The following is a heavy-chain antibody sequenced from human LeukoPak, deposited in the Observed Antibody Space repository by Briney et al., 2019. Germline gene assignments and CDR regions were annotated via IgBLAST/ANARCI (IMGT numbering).Heavy chain of an antibody. CDR1: GFTFSSYS. J-gene: IGHJ3*02. V-gene: IGHV3-48*02. CDR3: ARDGRPFDI. Sequence: GGSRRLSCAASGFTFSSYSMSWVRQAPGKGLEWVAYISSSSSTLHYADPVKGRFTISRDNAKNSLYLQMNSLRDEDTAVYYCARDGRPFDIWGRGTMVTVSS. CDR2: ISSSSSTL.